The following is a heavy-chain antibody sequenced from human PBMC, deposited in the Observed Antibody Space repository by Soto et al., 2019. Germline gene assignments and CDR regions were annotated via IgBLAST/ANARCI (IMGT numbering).Heavy chain of an antibody. J-gene: IGHJ4*02. V-gene: IGHV1-3*01. D-gene: IGHD5-18*01. Sequence: QVQLVQSGAEVKKPGASVKVSCKASGYTFTSYAMHWVRQAPGQRLEWMAWINAGNGNTKYSQKFQGRVTITRDTSASTAYMELSSLRSEDTAVYYCARGPGYSYGYNWGQGTLVTVSS. CDR3: ARGPGYSYGYN. CDR2: INAGNGNT. CDR1: GYTFTSYA.